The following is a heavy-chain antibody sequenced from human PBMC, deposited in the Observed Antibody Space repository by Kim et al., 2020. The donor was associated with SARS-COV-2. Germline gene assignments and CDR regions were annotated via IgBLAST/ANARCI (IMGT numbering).Heavy chain of an antibody. CDR1: GDSINNYY. J-gene: IGHJ4*02. V-gene: IGHV4-4*07. CDR3: ASSKSRNFDY. CDR2: IDYTWST. D-gene: IGHD2-2*01. Sequence: SETLSLTCTVSGDSINNYYWTWIRQPAEKGLEWIGRIDYTWSTNYNSSLRSRVTMSVDTSKNQFSLKLNSVTAADTAVYFCASSKSRNFDYWGQGTLVTVTS.